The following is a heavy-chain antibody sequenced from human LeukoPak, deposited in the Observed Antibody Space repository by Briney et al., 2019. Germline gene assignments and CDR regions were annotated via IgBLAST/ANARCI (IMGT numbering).Heavy chain of an antibody. V-gene: IGHV4-39*07. J-gene: IGHJ3*02. CDR1: GGSISSSSYY. CDR2: IYYSGST. CDR3: ARDYYDRNDAFDI. Sequence: SETLSLTCTVSGGSISSSSYYWGWIRQPPGKGLEWIGSIYYSGSTYYNPSLKSRVTISVDTSKNQFSLKLSSVTAADTAVYYCARDYYDRNDAFDIWGQGTMVTVSS. D-gene: IGHD3-22*01.